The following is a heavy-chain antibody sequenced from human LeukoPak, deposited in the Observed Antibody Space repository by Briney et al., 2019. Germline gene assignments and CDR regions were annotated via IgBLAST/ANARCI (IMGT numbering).Heavy chain of an antibody. CDR1: GFTFSSYA. CDR3: AGSSGWVGFYY. Sequence: GGSLRLSCAASGFTFSSYAMHWVRQAPGKGLEWVAVISYDGSNKYYADSVKGRFTISRDNSKNTLYLQMNSLRAEDTAVYYCAGSSGWVGFYYWGQGTLVTVSS. J-gene: IGHJ4*02. CDR2: ISYDGSNK. D-gene: IGHD6-19*01. V-gene: IGHV3-30-3*01.